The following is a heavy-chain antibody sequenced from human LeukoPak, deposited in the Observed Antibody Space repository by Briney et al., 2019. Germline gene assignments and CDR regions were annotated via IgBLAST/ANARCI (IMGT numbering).Heavy chain of an antibody. CDR3: ARESLRTDRSLNYFDY. D-gene: IGHD3-16*02. Sequence: GGSLRLSCTASGLTFSSYTLTWVRQTPGKGLEWVLSISGSGSYIYYADSLEGRFTISRDSARTSLYLQMNSLRVEDTAVYFCARESLRTDRSLNYFDYWGQGILVTVSS. V-gene: IGHV3-21*01. CDR2: ISGSGSYI. CDR1: GLTFSSYT. J-gene: IGHJ4*02.